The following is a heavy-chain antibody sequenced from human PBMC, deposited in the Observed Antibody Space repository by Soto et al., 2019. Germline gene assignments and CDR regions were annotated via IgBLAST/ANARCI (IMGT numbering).Heavy chain of an antibody. CDR3: ARGFGGYSSSWYRGYYFDY. CDR1: GGSFSGYY. J-gene: IGHJ4*02. V-gene: IGHV4-34*01. Sequence: TLSLTCAVYGGSFSGYYWSWIRQPPGKGLEWIGEINHSGSTNYNPSLKSRVTISVDTSKNQFSLKLSSVTAADTAVYYCARGFGGYSSSWYRGYYFDYWGQGTLVTVSS. D-gene: IGHD6-13*01. CDR2: INHSGST.